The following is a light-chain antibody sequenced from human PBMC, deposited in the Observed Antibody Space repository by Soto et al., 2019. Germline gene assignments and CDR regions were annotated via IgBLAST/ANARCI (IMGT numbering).Light chain of an antibody. V-gene: IGKV1-33*01. CDR3: QQCDTPPFT. CDR2: EVS. Sequence: DIPMTQSPSSLSASVGDRVTITCQANQDISKYLNWYQQRPGKAPNLLISEVSNLETGVPSVFSGAGSGTYFNLTISSLQPEHIATYYCQQCDTPPFTFGLGTKLEIK. J-gene: IGKJ2*01. CDR1: QDISKY.